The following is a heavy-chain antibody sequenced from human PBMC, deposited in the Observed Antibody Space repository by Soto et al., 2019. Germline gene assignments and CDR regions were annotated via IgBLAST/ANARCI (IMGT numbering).Heavy chain of an antibody. J-gene: IGHJ4*02. CDR2: IDPKSGGT. D-gene: IGHD5-12*01. CDR1: GPTFITYF. Sequence: QLQLVQSGAQVTKPGASVKVSCRISGPTFITYFIHWVRKAPGQGLEWMGWIDPKSGGTTYEHKFRGRVTRTRDTSINTAYMDLNRLTSDDTAMYYCARVSVDVPEWGQGTLITVSS. CDR3: ARVSVDVPE. V-gene: IGHV1-2*07.